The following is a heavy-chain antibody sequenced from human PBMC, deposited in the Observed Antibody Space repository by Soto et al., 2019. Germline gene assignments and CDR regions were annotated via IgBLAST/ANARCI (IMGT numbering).Heavy chain of an antibody. CDR1: GDSISSYL. CDR2: INHSGRT. Sequence: SETLSLTCTVSGDSISSYLWSWIRQPPGKGLEWIGYINHSGRTNYNPSLKSRVTISVDTSKNQFSLKLNSVTAADTAVYYCARDLPYSSSSLWGQGTLVTVSS. V-gene: IGHV4-59*01. J-gene: IGHJ4*02. CDR3: ARDLPYSSSSL. D-gene: IGHD6-6*01.